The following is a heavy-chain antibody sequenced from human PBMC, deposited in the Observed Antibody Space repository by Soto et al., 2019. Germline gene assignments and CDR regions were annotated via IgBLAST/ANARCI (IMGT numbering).Heavy chain of an antibody. Sequence: GGSLRLSCAASGFTFSSYGMHWVRQAPGKGLEWVAVIWYDGSNKYYADFVKGRFTISRDNSKNTLYLQMNSLRAEDTAVYYCARDPSSGWYDYYYYGMDVWGQGTTVTVSS. D-gene: IGHD6-19*01. CDR3: ARDPSSGWYDYYYYGMDV. J-gene: IGHJ6*02. V-gene: IGHV3-33*01. CDR1: GFTFSSYG. CDR2: IWYDGSNK.